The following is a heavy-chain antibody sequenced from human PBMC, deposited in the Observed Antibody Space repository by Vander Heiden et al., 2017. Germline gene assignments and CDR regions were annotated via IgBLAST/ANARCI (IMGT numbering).Heavy chain of an antibody. J-gene: IGHJ4*02. D-gene: IGHD4-17*01. Sequence: EVQLVESGGGLVQPGGSRRLACAAPGFTFSAPYMDWVRQAPGKGLEWVSRTRNKANGYPTEYAASVKGRFTISGDDSKNLMYLQMYSLKAEDTAVYYCARAYGDYRSLGYWGQGTLVTVSS. CDR2: TRNKANGYPT. CDR3: ARAYGDYRSLGY. V-gene: IGHV3-72*01. CDR1: GFTFSAPY.